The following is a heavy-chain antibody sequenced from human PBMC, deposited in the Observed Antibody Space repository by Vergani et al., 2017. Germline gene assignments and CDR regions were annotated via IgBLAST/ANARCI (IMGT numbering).Heavy chain of an antibody. CDR1: GGSFTSYN. V-gene: IGHV4-34*01. CDR3: ARVNTETNGHLYYYYYMDV. CDR2: IEHTGRP. J-gene: IGHJ6*03. D-gene: IGHD4-11*01. Sequence: QVQLQQWGGGLLKPSETLSLTCVVNGGSFTSYNWTWIRQSPGEGLEWVGDIEHTGRPDYNPSLKSRLTMSVDKSRNQFSLTLNSLTATDTAIYFCARVNTETNGHLYYYYYMDVWGQGTAVTVS.